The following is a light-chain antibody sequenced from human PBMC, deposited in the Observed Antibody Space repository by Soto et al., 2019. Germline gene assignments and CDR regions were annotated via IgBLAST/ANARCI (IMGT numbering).Light chain of an antibody. CDR1: SSDVGGYNY. J-gene: IGLJ2*01. CDR2: EVT. Sequence: QSALTQPPSASASPGQSATISCTGTSSDVGGYNYVSWYQQHPGKAPKLIIYEVTKRPSGVPDRFSGSKSGNTASLTVSGLQAEDEANYYCSSYAANTLLFGGGTKLTVL. V-gene: IGLV2-8*01. CDR3: SSYAANTLL.